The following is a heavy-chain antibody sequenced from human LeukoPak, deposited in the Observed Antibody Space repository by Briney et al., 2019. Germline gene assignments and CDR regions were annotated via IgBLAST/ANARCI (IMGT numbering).Heavy chain of an antibody. V-gene: IGHV4-59*08. CDR3: ARQGIAVAGLDY. J-gene: IGHJ4*02. D-gene: IGHD6-19*01. Sequence: SETLSLTCTVSGGSISSYYWSWIRQPPGKGLEWIGYIYYSGSTNYNPSLKSRVTISVDTSKNQFSLKLSSVTAADTAVYYCARQGIAVAGLDYWGQGTLVTVSS. CDR2: IYYSGST. CDR1: GGSISSYY.